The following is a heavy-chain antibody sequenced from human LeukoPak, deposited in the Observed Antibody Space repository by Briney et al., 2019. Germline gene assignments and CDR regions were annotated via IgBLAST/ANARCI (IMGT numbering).Heavy chain of an antibody. J-gene: IGHJ4*02. CDR2: ISSSSSYI. D-gene: IGHD2-2*01. CDR1: GFTFSSYS. V-gene: IGHV3-21*01. CDR3: AREPDIVVVPAAMFDY. Sequence: GGSLRLSCAASGFTFSSYSMNWVRQAPGKGLEWVSPISSSSSYIYYADSVKGRFTISRDNAKNSLYLQMNSLRAEDTAVYYCAREPDIVVVPAAMFDYWGQGTLVTVSS.